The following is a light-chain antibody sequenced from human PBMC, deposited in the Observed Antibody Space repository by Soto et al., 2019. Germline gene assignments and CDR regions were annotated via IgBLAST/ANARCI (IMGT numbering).Light chain of an antibody. Sequence: DIQMTQSPSSLSASAGDRVTITCRASQTISRYLNWYQQKPGPAPKLLIYAASTLQNGVPSRFSGSGSGTDFYLTISSLQPEDSATYYCQQSFTTSLITFGQGTRLEIK. CDR3: QQSFTTSLIT. CDR2: AAS. V-gene: IGKV1-39*01. CDR1: QTISRY. J-gene: IGKJ5*01.